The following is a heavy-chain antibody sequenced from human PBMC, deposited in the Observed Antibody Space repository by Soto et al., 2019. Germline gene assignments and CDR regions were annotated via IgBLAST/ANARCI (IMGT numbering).Heavy chain of an antibody. CDR1: GFTFSSYA. Sequence: GGSLRLSCAASGFTFSSYAMSWVRQAPGKGLEWVSAINGSGGSTYYADSVKGRFTISRDNSKNTLYLQMNSLRAEDTAVYYCAKGLEAGGTAFDIWGQGTMVTVSS. CDR2: INGSGGST. V-gene: IGHV3-23*01. J-gene: IGHJ3*02. D-gene: IGHD3-16*01. CDR3: AKGLEAGGTAFDI.